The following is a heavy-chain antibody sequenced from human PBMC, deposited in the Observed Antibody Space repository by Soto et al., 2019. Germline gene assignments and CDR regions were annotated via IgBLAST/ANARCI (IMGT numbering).Heavy chain of an antibody. D-gene: IGHD5-18*01. CDR1: GFTFSDHY. J-gene: IGHJ4*02. CDR2: TKNKANSYTT. V-gene: IGHV3-72*01. CDR3: ARDPGYSYGYDY. Sequence: EVQLVESGGGLVQPGGSLRLSCAASGFTFSDHYMDWVRQAPGKGLEWVGRTKNKANSYTTEYAASVKGRFTISRDDSKSSLYLQMNSLKTADTAVYYCARDPGYSYGYDYWGQGTLVTVSS.